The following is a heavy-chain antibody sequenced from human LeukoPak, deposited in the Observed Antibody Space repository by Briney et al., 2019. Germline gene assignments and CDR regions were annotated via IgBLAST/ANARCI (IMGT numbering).Heavy chain of an antibody. J-gene: IGHJ4*02. CDR3: ARDPTSSRPF. V-gene: IGHV3-30-3*01. Sequence: GGSLRLSCAASGFSFSSYAMHWVRQAPGKGLEWVAVISYDGSNKYYADSVKGRFTISRDNSKNTLYLQMNSLRAEDTAVYYCARDPTSSRPFWGQGTLVTVSS. D-gene: IGHD2/OR15-2a*01. CDR2: ISYDGSNK. CDR1: GFSFSSYA.